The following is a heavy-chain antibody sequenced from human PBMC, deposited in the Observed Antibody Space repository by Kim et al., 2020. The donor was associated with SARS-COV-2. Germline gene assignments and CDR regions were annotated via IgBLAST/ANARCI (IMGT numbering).Heavy chain of an antibody. V-gene: IGHV4-31*02. J-gene: IGHJ2*01. Sequence: LKSRVTISVDTSKNQFSLKLSSVTAADTAVYYCARDSEITMIANGYFDLWGRGTLVTVSS. CDR3: ARDSEITMIANGYFDL. D-gene: IGHD3-22*01.